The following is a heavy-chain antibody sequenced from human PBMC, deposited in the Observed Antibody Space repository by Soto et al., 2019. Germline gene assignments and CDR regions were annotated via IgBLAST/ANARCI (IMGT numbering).Heavy chain of an antibody. D-gene: IGHD1-1*01. CDR1: GYTFNTYT. J-gene: IGHJ6*02. V-gene: IGHV3-21*01. Sequence: EVQLVESGGGPVKPGESLRLSCAASGYTFNTYTMNWVRQAPGKGLEWVSSISSSGNYIYYVDSVTGRFTISRDNAKNSLYLQMNSLTVEDTAVYYCARELRNARGMDVWGQGTTVIVYS. CDR3: ARELRNARGMDV. CDR2: ISSSGNYI.